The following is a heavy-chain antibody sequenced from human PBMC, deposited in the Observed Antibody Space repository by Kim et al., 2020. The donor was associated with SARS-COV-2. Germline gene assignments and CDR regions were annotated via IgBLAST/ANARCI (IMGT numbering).Heavy chain of an antibody. J-gene: IGHJ4*02. V-gene: IGHV4-34*01. CDR3: ASIYYGSGSSWYYFDY. D-gene: IGHD3-10*01. Sequence: SLKSRVTISVDTSKNQFSLKLSSVTAAGTAVYYCASIYYGSGSSWYYFDYWGQGTLVTVSS.